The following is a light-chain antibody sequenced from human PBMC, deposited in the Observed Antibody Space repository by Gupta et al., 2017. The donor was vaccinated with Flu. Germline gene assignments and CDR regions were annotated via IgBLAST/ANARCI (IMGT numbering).Light chain of an antibody. CDR1: NIASKA. V-gene: IGLV3-21*02. J-gene: IGLJ3*02. Sequence: SFVLPQPPPVSGAPGQPSRLACGGNNIASKAVLWYQQKPGQAPQLVVNDDSDRPSWLHGRFSGSNYGNTATSSISRVEAGDEADYYCQGWDSSSDRGVFGGGTKLTVL. CDR3: QGWDSSSDRGV. CDR2: DDS.